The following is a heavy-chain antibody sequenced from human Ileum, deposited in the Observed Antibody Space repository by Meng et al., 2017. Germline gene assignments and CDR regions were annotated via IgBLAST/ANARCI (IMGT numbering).Heavy chain of an antibody. CDR2: INGGTGNT. CDR3: ARVAVTGIGYFQY. V-gene: IGHV1-3*01. Sequence: QVRFVQSWAEVKKPGASVNVSCKASGYTFTSHYMHWWRQAPGQGLEWMGWINGGTGNTEYSQNFQGRITFTRDTAASTVYMELSSLRSEDTAVFYCARVAVTGIGYFQYWGQGTLVTVPS. CDR1: GYTFTSHY. D-gene: IGHD6-19*01. J-gene: IGHJ1*01.